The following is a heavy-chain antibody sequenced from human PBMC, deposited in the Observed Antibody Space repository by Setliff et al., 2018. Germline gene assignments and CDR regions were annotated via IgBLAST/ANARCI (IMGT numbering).Heavy chain of an antibody. D-gene: IGHD6-19*01. J-gene: IGHJ4*02. CDR3: AKDGGSAWYNY. V-gene: IGHV3-30*02. CDR2: IRFDGSNN. CDR1: GFSFSGYD. Sequence: GGSLRLSCAASGFSFSGYDMHWVRQAPGKGLEWVAFIRFDGSNNNYVDSVKGRFTISRDSSKNMLYLQMNSLRLEDTAIYYCAKDGGSAWYNYWGQGTLVTVSS.